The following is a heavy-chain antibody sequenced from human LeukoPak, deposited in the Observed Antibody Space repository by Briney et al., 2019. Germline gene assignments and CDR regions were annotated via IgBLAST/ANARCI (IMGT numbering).Heavy chain of an antibody. CDR3: ARDRTNYGDYAPPI. J-gene: IGHJ1*01. Sequence: GGSLRLSCAASGFTFSSYVIHWVRQAPGKGLEWVAVISNDGSHKSYADSVKGRFTISRDNPKSTLYLQVNSLRAEDTAVYYCARDRTNYGDYAPPIWGQGTLVTVSS. D-gene: IGHD4-17*01. CDR2: ISNDGSHK. V-gene: IGHV3-30*04. CDR1: GFTFSSYV.